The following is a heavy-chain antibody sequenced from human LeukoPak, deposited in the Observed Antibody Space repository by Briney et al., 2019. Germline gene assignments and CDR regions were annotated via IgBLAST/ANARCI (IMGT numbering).Heavy chain of an antibody. V-gene: IGHV4-59*08. Sequence: QVQLQESGPGLVKPSETLSLSCTVSGGSISGFSWCWIRQPPGKGLEWIGYIYYTGSTNYNPSLKSRVAISVDTSKNQFSLKLSSVTAADTAVYYCGRQENRIAAASAGYWGQGVLVTVSS. CDR3: GRQENRIAAASAGY. CDR2: IYYTGST. J-gene: IGHJ4*02. D-gene: IGHD6-13*01. CDR1: GGSISGFS.